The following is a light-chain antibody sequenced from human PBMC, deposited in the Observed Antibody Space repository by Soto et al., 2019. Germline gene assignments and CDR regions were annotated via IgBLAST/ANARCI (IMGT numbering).Light chain of an antibody. CDR3: QQYGSSPVT. CDR2: GAS. Sequence: IVLTQSPGTLPLSPGERATLSCRASQSVSSSYLAWYQQKPGQAPRLLIYGASNRATGIPDGFSGSESGTDFILTISRLEREDFAVYYCQQYGSSPVTFGQGTKVEIK. J-gene: IGKJ1*01. CDR1: QSVSSSY. V-gene: IGKV3-20*01.